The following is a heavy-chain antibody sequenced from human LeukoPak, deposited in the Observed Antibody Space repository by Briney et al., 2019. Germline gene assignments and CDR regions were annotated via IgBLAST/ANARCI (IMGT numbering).Heavy chain of an antibody. CDR1: GCTFSSYG. CDR3: ASIQLEDSSTWYY. Sequence: GGTLRLSCAASGCTFSSYGRHWVRQAPGKGLEGVAFIRYDGSKKYYADSVKGGFTIFRDNYKNTLYMQMNSLRAEDTAVYYCASIQLEDSSTWYYWGQGTLVTVSS. D-gene: IGHD6-13*01. J-gene: IGHJ4*02. V-gene: IGHV3-30*02. CDR2: IRYDGSKK.